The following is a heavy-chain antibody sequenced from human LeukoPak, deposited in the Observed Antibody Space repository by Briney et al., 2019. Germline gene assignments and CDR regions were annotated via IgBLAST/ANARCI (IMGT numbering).Heavy chain of an antibody. D-gene: IGHD4-17*01. CDR1: GYTFTDYY. CDR2: INPNSGGA. V-gene: IGHV1-2*06. J-gene: IGHJ4*02. CDR3: ARGSGYGDSPGLD. Sequence: ASVKASCKASGYTFTDYYMHWVRQAPGQGLEWMGRINPNSGGANYAQQFQGRVTMTRDTSITTAYMEVVRLTSDDTAVYYCARGSGYGDSPGLDWGQGTLVTVSS.